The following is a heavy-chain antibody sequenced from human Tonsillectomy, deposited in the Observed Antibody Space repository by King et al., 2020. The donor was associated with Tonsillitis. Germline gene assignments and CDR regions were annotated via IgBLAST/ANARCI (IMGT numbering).Heavy chain of an antibody. CDR3: ARALNYYYYYMDV. CDR2: IISSSLYI. J-gene: IGHJ6*03. V-gene: IGHV3-21*01. Sequence: VQLVEAGGGLVKPGGSLTLSCAASGFTFSSYSINWVRQAPGKGLEWVSFIISSSLYIYYADSMKGRFTISRDNAKNSLYLQMNSLRAEDTAVYYCARALNYYYYYMDVWGKGTTVTVSS. CDR1: GFTFSSYS.